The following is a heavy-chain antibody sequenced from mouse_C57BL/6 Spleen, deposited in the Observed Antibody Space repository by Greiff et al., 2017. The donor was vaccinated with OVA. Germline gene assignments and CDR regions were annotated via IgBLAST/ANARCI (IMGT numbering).Heavy chain of an antibody. CDR1: GFNIKDDY. J-gene: IGHJ3*01. V-gene: IGHV14-4*01. CDR3: TTFGYDVRFAY. CDR2: IAPENGDT. Sequence: VQLKQSGAGLVRPGASVKLSCTASGFNIKDDYMHWVKQRPEQGLEWIGWIAPENGDTEYASKFQGQATITADTSSNTAYLQLSSLTSEDTAVYYGTTFGYDVRFAYWGQGTLVTVSA. D-gene: IGHD2-2*01.